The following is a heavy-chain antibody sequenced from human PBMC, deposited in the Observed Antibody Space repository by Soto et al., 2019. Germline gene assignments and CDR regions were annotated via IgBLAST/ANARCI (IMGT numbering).Heavy chain of an antibody. D-gene: IGHD6-13*01. CDR3: ARGGSSSPYFDD. J-gene: IGHJ4*02. Sequence: WSWIRQHPGKGLEWIGYIYYSGSTYYNPSLKSRVTISVDTSKKQFSLKRSSVTAADTAVDYCARGGSSSPYFDDWGQGTLVTVSS. CDR2: IYYSGST. V-gene: IGHV4-31*02.